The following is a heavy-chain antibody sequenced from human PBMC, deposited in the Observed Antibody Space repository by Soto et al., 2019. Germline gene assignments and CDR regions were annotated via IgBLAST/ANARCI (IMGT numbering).Heavy chain of an antibody. CDR2: INHSGST. CDR1: GGSFSGYY. CDR3: ARAEGLGAVAVDD. J-gene: IGHJ4*02. Sequence: SETLSLTCAVYGGSFSGYYWSWSRQPPGKGLEWIGEINHSGSTNYNPSLKSRVTISVDRSKNQFSLKLSSVTAADTAVYYCARAEGLGAVAVDDWGQGTLVTVSS. V-gene: IGHV4-34*01. D-gene: IGHD6-19*01.